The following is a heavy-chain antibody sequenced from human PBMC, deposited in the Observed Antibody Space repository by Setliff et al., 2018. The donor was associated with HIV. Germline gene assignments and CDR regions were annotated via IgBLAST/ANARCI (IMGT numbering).Heavy chain of an antibody. D-gene: IGHD7-27*01. J-gene: IGHJ3*02. V-gene: IGHV1-69*13. CDR3: GRYRKWGSAFDM. CDR1: GDIFSRYA. Sequence: SVKVSCKASGDIFSRYAISWVRQAPGQGLEWMGGIIPIFGTANYAQKFQGRVTITADESTNTAYMELSSLRSEDTAVYYCGRYRKWGSAFDMWGQGTMVTVSS. CDR2: IIPIFGTA.